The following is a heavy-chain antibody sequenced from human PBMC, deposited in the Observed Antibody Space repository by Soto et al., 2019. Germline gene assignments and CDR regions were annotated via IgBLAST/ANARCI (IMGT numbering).Heavy chain of an antibody. J-gene: IGHJ4*02. Sequence: QVQLVQSGAEVKKPGASVRVSCKASGYTFTSYDINWVRQATGQGLEWMGWMNPNSGNTGYAQKVQGRVTMTRNTSISTSDMELSSLTSEDTAVYYCAREGTIRGDDYWGQGTLVTVAS. CDR3: AREGTIRGDDY. CDR1: GYTFTSYD. V-gene: IGHV1-8*01. D-gene: IGHD2-2*02. CDR2: MNPNSGNT.